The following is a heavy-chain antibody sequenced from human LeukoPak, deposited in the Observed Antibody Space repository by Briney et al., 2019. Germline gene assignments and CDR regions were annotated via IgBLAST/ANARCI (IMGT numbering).Heavy chain of an antibody. Sequence: PSETLSLTCTVTGGSISSYYWSWIRQPPGKGLERIGYIYYSGSTNYNPSLKSRVTISVDTSKNQFSLKLSSVTAADTAVYYCARHGGNYYGSGSHHFDYWGQGTLVTVSS. CDR3: ARHGGNYYGSGSHHFDY. J-gene: IGHJ4*02. CDR2: IYYSGST. V-gene: IGHV4-59*08. CDR1: GGSISSYY. D-gene: IGHD3-10*01.